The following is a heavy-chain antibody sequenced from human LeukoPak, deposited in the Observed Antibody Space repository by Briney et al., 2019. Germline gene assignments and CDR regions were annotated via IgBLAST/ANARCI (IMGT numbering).Heavy chain of an antibody. Sequence: GGSLRLSCAASGFTFSTYWMSWIRQTPGKGLEWVAKIKPDGSEKSYVDSVKGRFTISRDNAKNSVFLQMDSLRVEDTALYYXARGQFADSYWGPRALVTVSS. J-gene: IGHJ4*02. CDR2: IKPDGSEK. V-gene: IGHV3-7*01. D-gene: IGHD3-22*01. CDR3: ARGQFADSY. CDR1: GFTFSTYW.